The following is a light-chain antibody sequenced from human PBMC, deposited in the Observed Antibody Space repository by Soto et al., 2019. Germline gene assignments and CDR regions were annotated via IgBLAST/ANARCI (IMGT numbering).Light chain of an antibody. J-gene: IGKJ1*01. CDR1: QSISRS. Sequence: DIQMTQSPSTLSASVGDRVTITCRASQSISRSLSWYQQKPGKASNLLIYDASSLQNGAPSRFSSSGSGTEVTLTINRLQPEDFASYYCQQYNTYWWTFGHGTKVEIK. V-gene: IGKV1-5*01. CDR2: DAS. CDR3: QQYNTYWWT.